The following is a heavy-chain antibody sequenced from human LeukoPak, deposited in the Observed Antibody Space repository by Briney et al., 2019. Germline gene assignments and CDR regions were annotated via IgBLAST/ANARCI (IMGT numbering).Heavy chain of an antibody. J-gene: IGHJ4*02. Sequence: GESLKISCRGSGYTFTTFWIGWVRQMPGKGLERMGIIYPGDSDTRYSPSFQGQVTMSVDKSINTAYLQWSSLKASDTAMYYCARRKGCSSTSCPPDFWGQGTLVTVSS. D-gene: IGHD2-2*01. CDR1: GYTFTTFW. V-gene: IGHV5-51*01. CDR3: ARRKGCSSTSCPPDF. CDR2: IYPGDSDT.